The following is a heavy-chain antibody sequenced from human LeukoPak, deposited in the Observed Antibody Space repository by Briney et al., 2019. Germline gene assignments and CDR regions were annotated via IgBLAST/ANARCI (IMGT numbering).Heavy chain of an antibody. V-gene: IGHV1-46*01. Sequence: ASVKVSCKASGYTFTSYYMHWVRQAPGQGLEWMGIINPSGGSTSYAQKFQGRVTMTRDTSTSTVYMELRSLRSDDTAVYYCARVNRGSGWYGQSYYYGMDVWGQGTTVTVSS. CDR1: GYTFTSYY. CDR2: INPSGGST. D-gene: IGHD6-19*01. CDR3: ARVNRGSGWYGQSYYYGMDV. J-gene: IGHJ6*02.